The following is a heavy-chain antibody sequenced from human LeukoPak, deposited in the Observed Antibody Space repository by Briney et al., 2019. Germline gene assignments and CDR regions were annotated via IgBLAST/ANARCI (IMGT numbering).Heavy chain of an antibody. CDR2: VSGSGGST. J-gene: IGHJ5*02. V-gene: IGHV3-23*01. D-gene: IGHD1-26*01. Sequence: GGSLRLSCAASGFTFSSYAMSWVRQAPGKGLEWVSAVSGSGGSTYYADSVKGRFTISRDNSKNTLYLQMNSLRAEDTAVYYCAKGDSSEGAVGFDPWGQGTLVTVSS. CDR1: GFTFSSYA. CDR3: AKGDSSEGAVGFDP.